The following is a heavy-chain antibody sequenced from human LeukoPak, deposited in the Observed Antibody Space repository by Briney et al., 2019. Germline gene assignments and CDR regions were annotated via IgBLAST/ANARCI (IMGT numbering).Heavy chain of an antibody. CDR1: GFTFSDYH. CDR3: ARSGSYLTHYFDY. V-gene: IGHV3-11*03. CDR2: ISSGSSYT. Sequence: GGSLRLSCAASGFTFSDYHMSWIRQAPGKGLEWVSYISSGSSYTNYADSVKGRFTISRDNAKNSLCLQMNSLRAEDTAVYYCARSGSYLTHYFDYWGQGTLVTVSS. D-gene: IGHD1-26*01. J-gene: IGHJ4*02.